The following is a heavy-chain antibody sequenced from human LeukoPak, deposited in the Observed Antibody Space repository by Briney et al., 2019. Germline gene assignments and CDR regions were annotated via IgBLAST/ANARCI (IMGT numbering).Heavy chain of an antibody. CDR2: IFYTGST. CDR3: ARGGLRHFDF. V-gene: IGHV4-59*11. CDR1: GGSISSHN. J-gene: IGHJ4*02. D-gene: IGHD4-17*01. Sequence: SETLSLTCTVSGGSISSHNWSWIRQPPGKGLEWIGYIFYTGSTDYNPSLKSRVTISVDTSKNQFSLKLSSVTAADTAIFYCARGGLRHFDFWGQGTLVTVSS.